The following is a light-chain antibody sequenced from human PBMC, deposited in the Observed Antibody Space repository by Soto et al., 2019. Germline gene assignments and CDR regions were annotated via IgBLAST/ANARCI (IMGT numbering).Light chain of an antibody. V-gene: IGKV3-20*01. CDR2: GAS. CDR3: QQYGSS. Sequence: VLTQSPCTLSLSPGDRATLSCRASQSVSRSYLAWYQQTPGQAPRLLIYGASSRATGIPDSCSGSGNWTHSTITIRPQELENVALYYWQQYGSSFGQGTRLEIK. CDR1: QSVSRSY. J-gene: IGKJ5*01.